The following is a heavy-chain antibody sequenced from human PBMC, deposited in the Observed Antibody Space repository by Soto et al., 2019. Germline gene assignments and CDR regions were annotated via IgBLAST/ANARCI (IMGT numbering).Heavy chain of an antibody. CDR2: INTYNGMT. D-gene: IGHD5-12*01. CDR3: ANSPRGEMATD. CDR1: GYTFINYH. Sequence: QVQLVQSGGEVKKPGASVTVSCKASGYTFINYHITWVRQAPGQGLEWMAWINTYNGMTDYAQRYQGRGTMTRDTSTSTAYTELRNLGSDDTAVYFCANSPRGEMATDWGQGTLVTVSS. V-gene: IGHV1-18*01. J-gene: IGHJ4*02.